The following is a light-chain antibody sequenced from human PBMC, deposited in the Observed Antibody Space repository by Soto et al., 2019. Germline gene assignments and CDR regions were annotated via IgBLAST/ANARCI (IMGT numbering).Light chain of an antibody. Sequence: DIQLTQSPSSLSASVGDRVTITCRASQSISNFLNWYQQRPGQAPKLLISSSSNVQSGVPSRFSGRGSGTDFTLTISGLQPEDAASYCCQQSYNTPRTFGQGTKGEI. V-gene: IGKV1-39*01. CDR2: SSS. CDR3: QQSYNTPRT. J-gene: IGKJ1*01. CDR1: QSISNF.